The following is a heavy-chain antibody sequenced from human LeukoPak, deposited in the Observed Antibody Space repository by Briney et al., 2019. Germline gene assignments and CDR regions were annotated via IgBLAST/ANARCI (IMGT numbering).Heavy chain of an antibody. CDR3: ARGAIFEEYYFDY. D-gene: IGHD3-3*01. V-gene: IGHV1-69*05. J-gene: IGHJ4*02. CDR2: IIPIFGTA. Sequence: GSSVKVSCKASGGTFSSYAISWVRQAPGQGLEWMGRIIPIFGTANYAQKFQGRVTITTDESTSTAYMGLSSLRSEDTAVYYCARGAIFEEYYFDYWGQGTLVTVSS. CDR1: GGTFSSYA.